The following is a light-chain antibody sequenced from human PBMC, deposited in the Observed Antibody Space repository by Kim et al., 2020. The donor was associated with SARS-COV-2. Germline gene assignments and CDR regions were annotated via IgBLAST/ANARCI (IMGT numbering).Light chain of an antibody. CDR3: LQHHNFPPT. CDR2: ESY. J-gene: IGKJ1*01. Sequence: ASVGDRVTITCRTSHDIGNDLGWYQQKPGKAPERLIYESYKLQFGVPSRFSGSGSGTQFTLTISSLQPDDSATYYCLQHHNFPPTFGLGTKVDIK. V-gene: IGKV1-17*01. CDR1: HDIGND.